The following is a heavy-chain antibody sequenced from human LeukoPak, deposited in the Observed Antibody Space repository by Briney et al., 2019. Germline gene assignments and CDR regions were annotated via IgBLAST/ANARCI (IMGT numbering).Heavy chain of an antibody. CDR1: GGSISSGSYY. CDR2: IYTSGST. D-gene: IGHD6-19*01. J-gene: IGHJ4*02. V-gene: IGHV4-61*02. Sequence: SETLSLTCTVSGGSISSGSYYWCWIRQPAGKGLEWIGRIYTSGSTNYNPSLKSRVTISVDTSKNQFSLKLSSVTAADTAVYYCARRQGWYQGAPFDYWGQGTLVTVSS. CDR3: ARRQGWYQGAPFDY.